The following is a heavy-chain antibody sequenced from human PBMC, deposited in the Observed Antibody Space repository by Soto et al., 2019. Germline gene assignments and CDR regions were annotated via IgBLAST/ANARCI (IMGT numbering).Heavy chain of an antibody. D-gene: IGHD2-21*02. V-gene: IGHV3-23*05. J-gene: IGHJ4*02. CDR3: TKDVTGDIGADF. Sequence: GGSLRLSCAASGFAFSKCAMSGVRQAPGKGLEWVSTIKTSGDTTFYADPVKGRFTTSRDDSKNTLYLQMNSLRAEDTATYYCTKDVTGDIGADFWGQGTPVTVSS. CDR2: IKTSGDTT. CDR1: GFAFSKCA.